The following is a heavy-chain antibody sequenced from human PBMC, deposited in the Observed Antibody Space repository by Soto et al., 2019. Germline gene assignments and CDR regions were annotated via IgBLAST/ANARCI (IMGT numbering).Heavy chain of an antibody. CDR1: GLTFSNYA. CDR3: ARESSSTVTTGGGASAKDY. J-gene: IGHJ4*02. CDR2: ISYDGTNR. D-gene: IGHD4-17*01. V-gene: IGHV3-30-3*01. Sequence: QVLLVESGGGVVQPGRSLRLSCAASGLTFSNYAMHWVRQAPGKGLEWVAFISYDGTNRCYPDSVKGRFTISRDNSKNTQYLLLNGRKTEDTAVYYCARESSSTVTTGGGASAKDYWGQGTLVTVSS.